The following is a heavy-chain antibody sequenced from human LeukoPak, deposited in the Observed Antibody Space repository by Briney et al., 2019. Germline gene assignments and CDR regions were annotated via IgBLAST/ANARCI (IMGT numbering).Heavy chain of an antibody. Sequence: PGGSLRLSCAASGFTFSSYGMHWVRQAPDKGLEWVALIWYDGSNKYYADSVKGRFTISRDNSKNTLYLQMNSLRAEDTAMYYCARELISGDDYWGQGTLVTVSS. V-gene: IGHV3-33*01. D-gene: IGHD4-17*01. CDR3: ARELISGDDY. J-gene: IGHJ4*02. CDR1: GFTFSSYG. CDR2: IWYDGSNK.